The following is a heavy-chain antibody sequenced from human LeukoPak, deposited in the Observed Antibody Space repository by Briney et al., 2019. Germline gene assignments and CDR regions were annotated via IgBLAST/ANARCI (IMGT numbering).Heavy chain of an antibody. CDR2: ISWNSGSI. J-gene: IGHJ4*02. CDR1: GFTFDDYA. Sequence: GGSLRLSCAASGFTFDDYAMHWVRQAPGKGLEWVSGISWNSGSIGYADSVKGRFTISRDNAKNSLYLQMNSLRAEDTALYYCAKDMGIAVAGSDFDYWGQGTLVTVSS. CDR3: AKDMGIAVAGSDFDY. D-gene: IGHD6-19*01. V-gene: IGHV3-9*01.